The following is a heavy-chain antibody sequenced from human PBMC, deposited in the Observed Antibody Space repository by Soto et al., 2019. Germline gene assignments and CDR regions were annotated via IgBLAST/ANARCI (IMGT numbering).Heavy chain of an antibody. CDR2: ISAYNGNT. CDR3: ARTPLGRAYYDFWSGYRSYGMDV. V-gene: IGHV1-18*04. CDR1: GYTFTDYF. Sequence: ASVKVSCKASGYTFTDYFMHWVRQAPGQGLEWMGWISAYNGNTNYAQKLQGRVTMTTDTSTSTAYMELRSLRSDDTAVYYCARTPLGRAYYDFWSGYRSYGMDVWGQGTTVTVSS. J-gene: IGHJ6*02. D-gene: IGHD3-3*01.